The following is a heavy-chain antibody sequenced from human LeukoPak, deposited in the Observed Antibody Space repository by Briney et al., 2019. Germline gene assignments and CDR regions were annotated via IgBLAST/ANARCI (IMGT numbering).Heavy chain of an antibody. Sequence: SETLSLTCTVSGGSISSYYWSWIRQPPGKGLEWIGYIYYSGSTNYNPSLKSRVTISVDTSKNQFSLKLSSVTAADTAVYYCARLRRRKGVSHTWPNAFDIWGQGTMVTVSS. CDR2: IYYSGST. CDR1: GGSISSYY. V-gene: IGHV4-59*01. J-gene: IGHJ3*02. CDR3: ARLRRRKGVSHTWPNAFDI. D-gene: IGHD2-8*01.